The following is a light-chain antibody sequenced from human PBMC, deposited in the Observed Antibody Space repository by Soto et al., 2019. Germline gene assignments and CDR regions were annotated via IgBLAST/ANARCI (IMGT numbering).Light chain of an antibody. CDR1: QYISTY. Sequence: DIQMTQSPSSLSASVGDRVTITCRASQYISTYLAWYQQKPGKAPCLLIFASSLRSGVPPRFSGSGSGPDFTLTISSLQPEDFATYFCQQSYTAPLTFGGGAKVEL. J-gene: IGKJ4*01. CDR2: AS. CDR3: QQSYTAPLT. V-gene: IGKV1-39*01.